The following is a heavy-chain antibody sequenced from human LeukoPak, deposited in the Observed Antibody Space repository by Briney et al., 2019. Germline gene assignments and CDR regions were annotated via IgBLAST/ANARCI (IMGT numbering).Heavy chain of an antibody. J-gene: IGHJ4*02. Sequence: GRSLRLSCAASGFTFSSYGMHWVRQAPGKGLEWVAVIWRDGSAKFYVDSVRGRFSISRDDSKNTLYLQMNSLRAEDTALYYCAKDNRGGWSGYFDYWGRGTLVTVSS. CDR1: GFTFSSYG. D-gene: IGHD6-19*01. CDR2: IWRDGSAK. V-gene: IGHV3-33*06. CDR3: AKDNRGGWSGYFDY.